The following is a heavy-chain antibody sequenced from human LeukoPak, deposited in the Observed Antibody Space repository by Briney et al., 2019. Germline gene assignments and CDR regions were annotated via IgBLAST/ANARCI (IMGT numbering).Heavy chain of an antibody. CDR3: ARDLAFIVGATVNAFDI. CDR2: ISSSGSTI. CDR1: GFTFSDYY. V-gene: IGHV3-11*04. Sequence: PGGSLRLSCAASGFTFSDYYMSWIRQAPGKGLEWVSYISSSGSTIYYADSVKGRFTISRDNAKNSLYLQMNSLRAEDTAVYYCARDLAFIVGATVNAFDIWGQGTMVTVSS. J-gene: IGHJ3*02. D-gene: IGHD1-26*01.